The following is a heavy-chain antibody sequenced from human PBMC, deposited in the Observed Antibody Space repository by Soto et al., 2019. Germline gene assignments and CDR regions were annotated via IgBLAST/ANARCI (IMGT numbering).Heavy chain of an antibody. CDR3: ARGAEWLYYLDY. Sequence: ASETLSLTCAVYGGSFSGYYWSWIRQPPGKGLEWIGEINHSGSTNYNPSLRSRVTISVDTSKNQFSLKLSSVTAADTAVYYCARGAEWLYYLDYWGQGTLVTVSS. V-gene: IGHV4-34*01. J-gene: IGHJ4*02. CDR2: INHSGST. D-gene: IGHD3-3*01. CDR1: GGSFSGYY.